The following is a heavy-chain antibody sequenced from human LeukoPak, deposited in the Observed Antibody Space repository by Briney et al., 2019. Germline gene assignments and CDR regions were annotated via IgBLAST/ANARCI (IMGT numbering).Heavy chain of an antibody. CDR3: ARARGSGSPGTIDY. J-gene: IGHJ4*02. D-gene: IGHD3-10*01. CDR2: IYYSGST. Sequence: SETLSLTCTVSGGSISSYYWSWIRQPPGKGLEWIGYIYYSGSTNYNPSLKSRVTISVDTSKNQFSLKPSSVTAADTAVYYCARARGSGSPGTIDYWGQGTLVTVSS. CDR1: GGSISSYY. V-gene: IGHV4-59*01.